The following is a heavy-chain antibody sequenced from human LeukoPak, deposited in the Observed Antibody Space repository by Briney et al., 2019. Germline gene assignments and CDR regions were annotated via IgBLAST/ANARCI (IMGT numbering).Heavy chain of an antibody. D-gene: IGHD3-10*01. CDR2: ISSSSSYI. CDR1: GFTFSSYS. V-gene: IGHV3-21*01. Sequence: PGGSLRLSCAASGFTFSSYSMNWVRQAPGKGLEWVLSISSSSSYIYYADSVKGRFTISRDNAKNSLYLQMNSLRAEDTAVYYRARDLGIDYGSVDNWGQGTLVTVSS. CDR3: ARDLGIDYGSVDN. J-gene: IGHJ4*02.